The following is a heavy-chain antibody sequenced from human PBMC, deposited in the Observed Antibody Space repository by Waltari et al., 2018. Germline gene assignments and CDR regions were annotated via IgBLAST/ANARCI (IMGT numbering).Heavy chain of an antibody. Sequence: QVQLVQSGAEVKKPGSSVKVSCKASGGTFSSYAISWVRQAPGQGLEWMGRILAIFGTANYAQKFQGRVTITADKSTSTAYMELSSLRSEDTAVYYCARDLHLEWSHGWFDPWGQGTLVTVSS. D-gene: IGHD3-3*01. V-gene: IGHV1-69*13. CDR1: GGTFSSYA. CDR3: ARDLHLEWSHGWFDP. J-gene: IGHJ5*02. CDR2: ILAIFGTA.